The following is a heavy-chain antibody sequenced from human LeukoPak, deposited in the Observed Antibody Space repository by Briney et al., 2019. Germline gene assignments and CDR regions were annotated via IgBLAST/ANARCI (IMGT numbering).Heavy chain of an antibody. V-gene: IGHV4-4*09. D-gene: IGHD5-18*01. CDR2: IYTSGST. CDR3: ARHGGYSFIVGWFDP. J-gene: IGHJ5*02. CDR1: GGSISSYY. Sequence: PSETLSLTCTVSGGSISSYYWSWIRQPPGKGLEWIGYIYTSGSTNYNPSLKSRVTISVDTSKNQFSLKLSSVTAADTAVYYCARHGGYSFIVGWFDPWGQGTLVTVSS.